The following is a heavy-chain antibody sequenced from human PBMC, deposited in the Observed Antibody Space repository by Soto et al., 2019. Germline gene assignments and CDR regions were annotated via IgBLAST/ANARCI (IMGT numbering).Heavy chain of an antibody. CDR3: AKGHRPRSYYYYGMDV. J-gene: IGHJ6*02. Sequence: PGGSLRLSCAASGFTFGDYTMHWVRQAPGKGLEWVSLVSWDGGSTYYADSVKGRFTISRDNSKNSLYLQMNSLRTEDTALYYCAKGHRPRSYYYYGMDVWGQGTTVTVSS. V-gene: IGHV3-43*01. CDR1: GFTFGDYT. CDR2: VSWDGGST.